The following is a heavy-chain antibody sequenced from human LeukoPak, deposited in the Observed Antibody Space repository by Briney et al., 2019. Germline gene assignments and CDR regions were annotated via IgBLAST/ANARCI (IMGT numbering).Heavy chain of an antibody. V-gene: IGHV3-30-3*01. Sequence: GGSLRLSCAASGFTFSSYAMHWVRQAPGKGLEWVAVISYDGSNKYYADSVKGRFTISRDNSKSTLYLQMNSLRAEDTAVYYCARGYYDSSGYYYDPLFDYWGQGTLVTVSS. J-gene: IGHJ4*02. D-gene: IGHD3-22*01. CDR3: ARGYYDSSGYYYDPLFDY. CDR1: GFTFSSYA. CDR2: ISYDGSNK.